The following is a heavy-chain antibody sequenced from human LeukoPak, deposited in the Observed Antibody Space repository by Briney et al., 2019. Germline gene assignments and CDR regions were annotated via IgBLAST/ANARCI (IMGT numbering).Heavy chain of an antibody. CDR1: GSCFSEYA. D-gene: IGHD5-12*01. V-gene: IGHV3-23*01. CDR2: ISRGGRDR. CDR3: AKDRWLNIERRPMDY. J-gene: IGHJ4*02. Sequence: GGSLRLSCRTSGSCFSEYAINWVRQAPGKGLEWVSGISRGGRDRYYADSVKGRFTIYSDNSDNTLYLQMNRLRGEDTAVYYCAKDRWLNIERRPMDYWGQGTLVTVSS.